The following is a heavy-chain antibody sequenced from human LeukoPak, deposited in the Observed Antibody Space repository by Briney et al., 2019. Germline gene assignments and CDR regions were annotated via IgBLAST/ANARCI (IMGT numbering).Heavy chain of an antibody. CDR2: ISSSSSYI. CDR3: ARGAVRASLLFDY. D-gene: IGHD1-26*01. Sequence: GGSLRLSCAASGFTFSSYSMNWVRQAPGKGLEWVSSISSSSSYIYYADSVKGRFTISRDNAKNSLYLQMNSLRAEDTAVYYCARGAVRASLLFDYWGQGTLVTVSS. J-gene: IGHJ4*02. CDR1: GFTFSSYS. V-gene: IGHV3-21*01.